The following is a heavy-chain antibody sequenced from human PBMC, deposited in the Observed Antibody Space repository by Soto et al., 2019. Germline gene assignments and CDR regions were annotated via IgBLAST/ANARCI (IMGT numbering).Heavy chain of an antibody. Sequence: PGGSFPLSCASSGFLFANFGMSWVRPAPGKGLEWISSISGSGFKKYYADSVKGRFTISRDNSKSTVYLELNNLSAEDTAVYHCAKNQGVELVPLATVDWFDPWGQGSVVTVSS. CDR2: ISGSGFKK. CDR3: AKNQGVELVPLATVDWFDP. D-gene: IGHD1-26*01. CDR1: GFLFANFG. V-gene: IGHV3-23*01. J-gene: IGHJ5*02.